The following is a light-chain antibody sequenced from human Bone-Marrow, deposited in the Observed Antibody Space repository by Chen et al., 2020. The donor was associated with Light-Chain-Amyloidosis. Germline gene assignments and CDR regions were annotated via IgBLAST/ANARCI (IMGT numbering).Light chain of an antibody. CDR1: QSINIY. V-gene: IGKV3-11*01. CDR2: DAS. Sequence: EIVLTQSPATLSLSPGQRAILSYRASQSINIYLAWYQQKPGQAPRLLIYDASNRATGIPARFTGSGSGTDFTLTISSLEPEDFAVYYCQQRSNWPITFGQGTRLEIK. CDR3: QQRSNWPIT. J-gene: IGKJ5*01.